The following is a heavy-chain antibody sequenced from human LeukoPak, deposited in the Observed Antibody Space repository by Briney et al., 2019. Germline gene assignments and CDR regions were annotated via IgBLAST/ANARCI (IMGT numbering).Heavy chain of an antibody. J-gene: IGHJ3*02. CDR3: ARVLRFLEWLLARDAFDI. D-gene: IGHD3-3*01. CDR2: ISAYNGNT. V-gene: IGHV1-18*01. CDR1: GYTFTSYG. Sequence: ASVKVSCKASGYTFTSYGISWVRQAPGQGLGWMGWISAYNGNTNYAQKLQGRVTMTTHTSTSTAYMELRSLRSDDTAVYYCARVLRFLEWLLARDAFDIWGQGTMVTVSS.